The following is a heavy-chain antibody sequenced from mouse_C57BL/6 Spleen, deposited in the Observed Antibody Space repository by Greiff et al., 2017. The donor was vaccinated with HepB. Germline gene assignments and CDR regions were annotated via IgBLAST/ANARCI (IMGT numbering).Heavy chain of an antibody. D-gene: IGHD3-2*02. CDR2: IYPGDGDT. J-gene: IGHJ3*01. Sequence: VQLQQSGAELVKPGASVKISCKASGYAFSSYWMNWVKQRPGKGLEWIGQIYPGDGDTNNNGKFKGKATLTADKSSSTAYMQHSSLTSEDSAVYFCKRRDSSGYHAWFAYWGQGNQVTVS. CDR3: KRRDSSGYHAWFAY. V-gene: IGHV1-80*01. CDR1: GYAFSSYW.